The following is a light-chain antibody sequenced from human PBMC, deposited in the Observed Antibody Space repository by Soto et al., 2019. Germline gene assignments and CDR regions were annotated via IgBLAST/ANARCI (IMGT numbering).Light chain of an antibody. CDR1: QSLVHSSGNTY. V-gene: IGKV2-30*02. CDR2: KVS. J-gene: IGKJ5*01. CDR3: MQTTHWPYT. Sequence: DVVLTHSPLSLPVTPGQPASISCRSSQSLVHSSGNTYLNWFLQRPGQSPRRLIYKVSTRDSGVPDRFSGSGSDTDFTLNISRVEAEDVGIYYCMQTTHWPYTFGQGTRLEIK.